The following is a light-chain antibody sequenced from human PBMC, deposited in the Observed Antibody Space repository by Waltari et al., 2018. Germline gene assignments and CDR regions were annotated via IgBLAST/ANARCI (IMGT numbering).Light chain of an antibody. CDR2: KAS. J-gene: IGKJ4*01. V-gene: IGKV1-5*03. CDR3: QQYNSYSLLT. CDR1: QSISNW. Sequence: DIQMTQSPSTLSASVGARFTITCRASQSISNWLAGYQQKPGKAPKLLIYKASTLESGVPSRFSGSGSGTEFTLTISILQPDDFATYYCQQYNSYSLLTFGGGTKVEIK.